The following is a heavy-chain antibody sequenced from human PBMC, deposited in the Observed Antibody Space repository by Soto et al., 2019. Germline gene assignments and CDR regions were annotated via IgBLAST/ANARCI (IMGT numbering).Heavy chain of an antibody. CDR3: AAAPNGYGDYAWFDP. CDR2: IVVGSGNT. CDR1: GFTFTSSA. D-gene: IGHD4-17*01. Sequence: QMQLVQSGPEVKKPGTSVKVSCKASGFTFTSSAVQWVRQARGQRLEWIGWIVVGSGNTNYAQKCQERVTITRDMSTSTAYMELSSLRSEDTAVYYCAAAPNGYGDYAWFDPWGQGTLVTVSS. J-gene: IGHJ5*02. V-gene: IGHV1-58*01.